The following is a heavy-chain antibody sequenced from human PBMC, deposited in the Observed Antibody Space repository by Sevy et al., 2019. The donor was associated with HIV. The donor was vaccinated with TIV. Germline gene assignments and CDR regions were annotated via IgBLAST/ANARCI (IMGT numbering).Heavy chain of an antibody. J-gene: IGHJ4*02. Sequence: GGSLRLSCAASGFTFSSYGMHWVRQAPGKGLEWLAVIWYDGSNKYYADSVKGRFTISRDNSKNTLYLQMNSLRAEDTTVYYCAREGEAVPYFDYWVQGTLVTVSS. D-gene: IGHD3-10*01. CDR2: IWYDGSNK. CDR1: GFTFSSYG. V-gene: IGHV3-33*01. CDR3: AREGEAVPYFDY.